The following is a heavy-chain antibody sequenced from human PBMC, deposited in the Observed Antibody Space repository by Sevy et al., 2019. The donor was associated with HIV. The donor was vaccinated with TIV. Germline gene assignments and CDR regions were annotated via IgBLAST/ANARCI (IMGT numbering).Heavy chain of an antibody. CDR2: MYYSGST. D-gene: IGHD2-15*01. CDR3: ARLVVATDFDY. CDR1: GGSISSSSYY. J-gene: IGHJ4*02. V-gene: IGHV4-39*01. Sequence: SETLSLTCTVSGGSISSSSYYWGWIRQPPGKGLEWMGSMYYSGSTYYNPSLNSRFTISVDTSKNKFSLKLSSVTAADTAVYYCARLVVATDFDYWGQGTLVTVSS.